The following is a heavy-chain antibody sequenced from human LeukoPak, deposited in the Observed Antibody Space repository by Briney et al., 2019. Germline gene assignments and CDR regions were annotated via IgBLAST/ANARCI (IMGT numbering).Heavy chain of an antibody. Sequence: ASVKVSCKASGYTFTSYYMHWVRQAPGQGLEWMGWINPNSGGTNYAQKFQGRVTMTRDTSISTAYMELSRLRSDDTAVYYCARAHPLWFGELSVYYYYMDVWGKGTTVTISS. CDR2: INPNSGGT. V-gene: IGHV1-2*02. J-gene: IGHJ6*03. CDR1: GYTFTSYY. D-gene: IGHD3-10*01. CDR3: ARAHPLWFGELSVYYYYMDV.